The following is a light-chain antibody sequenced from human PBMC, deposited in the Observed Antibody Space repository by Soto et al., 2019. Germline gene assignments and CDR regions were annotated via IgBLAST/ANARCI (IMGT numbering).Light chain of an antibody. CDR1: QSVSSSY. CDR3: QQYGSSPPYT. V-gene: IGKV3-20*01. Sequence: IVLTQSPGTLSLSPGERATLSCRASQSVSSSYLAWYQQKPGQAPRLLIYGASSSATGIPDRFSGSGSGTDFTLSISRQEPEDFAVYYCQQYGSSPPYTFGQGTKLEIK. CDR2: GAS. J-gene: IGKJ2*01.